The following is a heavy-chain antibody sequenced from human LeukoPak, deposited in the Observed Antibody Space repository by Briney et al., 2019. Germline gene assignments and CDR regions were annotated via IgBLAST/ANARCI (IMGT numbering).Heavy chain of an antibody. CDR3: ARDHSGFSSGWYSDY. D-gene: IGHD6-19*01. V-gene: IGHV3-23*01. J-gene: IGHJ4*02. CDR1: GFTFRSYA. Sequence: PGGSLRLSCAASGFTFRSYAMSWVRQAPGKGLEWVSAISGSGGSTYYADSVKGRFTISRDNSKNTLYLQMNSLRAEDTAVYYCARDHSGFSSGWYSDYWGQGTLVTVSS. CDR2: ISGSGGST.